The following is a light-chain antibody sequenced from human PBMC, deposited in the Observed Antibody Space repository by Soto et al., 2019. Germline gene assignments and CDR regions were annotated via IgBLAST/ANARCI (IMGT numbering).Light chain of an antibody. J-gene: IGKJ1*01. CDR1: QSVLSSSNNKNY. Sequence: DIVMTQSPDSLAVSLGERATINCKSSQSVLSSSNNKNYLAWYQQKPGQPPKLLIYWASTRESGVPDRFSGSGSGTEFTLTISSLEAEDVAVYYCEQYYTAPAWTFGQGTKVEIK. CDR2: WAS. CDR3: EQYYTAPAWT. V-gene: IGKV4-1*01.